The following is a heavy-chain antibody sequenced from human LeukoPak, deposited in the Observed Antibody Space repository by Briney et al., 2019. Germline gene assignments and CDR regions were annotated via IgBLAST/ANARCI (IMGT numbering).Heavy chain of an antibody. CDR3: AKAPLTCSSTSCYGNWFDP. CDR1: GFTFSSYA. J-gene: IGHJ5*02. Sequence: PGGSLRLSCAASGFTFSSYAMSWVRQAPGKGLEWVSAIGGSGGSTYYADSVKGRFTISRDNSKNTLYLQMNSLRAEDTAVYYCAKAPLTCSSTSCYGNWFDPWGQGTLVTVSS. CDR2: IGGSGGST. D-gene: IGHD2-2*01. V-gene: IGHV3-23*01.